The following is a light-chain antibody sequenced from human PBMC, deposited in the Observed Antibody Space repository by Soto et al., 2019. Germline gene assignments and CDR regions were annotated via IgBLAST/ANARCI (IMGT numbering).Light chain of an antibody. V-gene: IGLV2-14*01. CDR2: EVI. J-gene: IGLJ3*02. CDR3: SSYTSTYTRV. Sequence: QSALTQPASVSGSPGQSITISCTGTSSDVGGYNYVSWYQQRPGKAPKLMIYEVINRPSGVPNRFSGSKSGNTASLTISGLQAEDEADYYCSSYTSTYTRVFGGATKLTVL. CDR1: SSDVGGYNY.